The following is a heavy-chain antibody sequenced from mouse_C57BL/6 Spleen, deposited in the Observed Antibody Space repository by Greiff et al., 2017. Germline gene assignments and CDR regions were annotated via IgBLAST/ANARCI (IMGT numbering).Heavy chain of an antibody. CDR1: GYAFSSSW. D-gene: IGHD2-3*01. Sequence: QVQLQQSGPELVKPGASVKISCKASGYAFSSSWMNWVKQRPGKGLEWIGRIYPGDGDTNYNGKFKGKATLTADKSSSTAYMQLSSLTSEDSAVYFCAREGDGYYLWYFDYWGQGTTLTVSS. J-gene: IGHJ2*01. V-gene: IGHV1-82*01. CDR3: AREGDGYYLWYFDY. CDR2: IYPGDGDT.